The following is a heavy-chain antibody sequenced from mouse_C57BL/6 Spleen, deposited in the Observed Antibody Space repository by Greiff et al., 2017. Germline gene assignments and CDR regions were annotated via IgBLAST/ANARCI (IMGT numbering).Heavy chain of an antibody. D-gene: IGHD2-4*01. CDR2: IYPGSGST. V-gene: IGHV1-55*01. CDR1: GYTFTSYW. CDR3: ARSSDYDVWFAY. J-gene: IGHJ3*01. Sequence: QVQLKQSGAELVKPGASVKMSCKASGYTFTSYWITWVKQRPGQGLEWIGDIYPGSGSTNYNEKFKSKATLTVDTSSSTAYMQLSSLTSEDSAVYYCARSSDYDVWFAYWGQGTLVTVSA.